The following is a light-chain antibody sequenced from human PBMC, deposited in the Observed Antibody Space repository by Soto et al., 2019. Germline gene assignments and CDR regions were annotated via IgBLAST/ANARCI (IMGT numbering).Light chain of an antibody. Sequence: DIQMTQSPSSLSASVGDRVTITCRASQNIVSYLNWYQQTPGKAPKLLIFGASRLESGVPSRFSGIASGTFFPLTISRLPPEDFAIYYCQQSYSTLYTFGQGTRLEIK. CDR2: GAS. V-gene: IGKV1-39*01. CDR3: QQSYSTLYT. CDR1: QNIVSY. J-gene: IGKJ2*01.